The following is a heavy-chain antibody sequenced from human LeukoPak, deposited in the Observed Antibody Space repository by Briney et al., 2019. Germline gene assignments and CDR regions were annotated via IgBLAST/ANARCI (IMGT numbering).Heavy chain of an antibody. CDR2: ISGSGGST. D-gene: IGHD2-15*01. CDR3: AKAPVTSCRGAFCYPFDS. J-gene: IGHJ4*02. CDR1: GLTFSTYG. V-gene: IGHV3-23*01. Sequence: GGSLRLSCATSGLTFSTYGMSWVRQAPGKGLEWVSAISGSGGSTYYADSVKGRFTISRDNSKNTLYLQMNSLRAEDTAVYYCAKAPVTSCRGAFCYPFDSWGQGTLVTVSS.